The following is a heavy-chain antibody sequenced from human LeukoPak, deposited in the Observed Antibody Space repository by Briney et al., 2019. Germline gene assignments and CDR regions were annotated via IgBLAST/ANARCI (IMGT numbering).Heavy chain of an antibody. CDR1: GYTFSTYG. J-gene: IGHJ6*03. Sequence: GASVKVSCKASGYTFSTYGISWVRQAPGQGLEWMGWISAYNGNTNYAQKLQGRVTMTTDTSTSTAYMELRSLRSDDTAVYYCARAVRGRYYYYYMDVWGKGTTVTVSS. CDR3: ARAVRGRYYYYYMDV. D-gene: IGHD3-10*01. CDR2: ISAYNGNT. V-gene: IGHV1-18*01.